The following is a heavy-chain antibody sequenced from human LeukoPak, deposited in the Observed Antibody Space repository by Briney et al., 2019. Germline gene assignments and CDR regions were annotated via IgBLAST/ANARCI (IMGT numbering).Heavy chain of an antibody. CDR3: ARRRGSSRNTYY. CDR2: IYPGDSDT. J-gene: IGHJ4*02. Sequence: GESLQISCKGSGSIFTTYWIGWVRQMPGKGLEWMGIIYPGDSDTRYSPSFQGQVTISADKSISTAYLQWSSLKASDTAMYYCARRRGSSRNTYYWGQGTLVTVSS. CDR1: GSIFTTYW. V-gene: IGHV5-51*01. D-gene: IGHD6-6*01.